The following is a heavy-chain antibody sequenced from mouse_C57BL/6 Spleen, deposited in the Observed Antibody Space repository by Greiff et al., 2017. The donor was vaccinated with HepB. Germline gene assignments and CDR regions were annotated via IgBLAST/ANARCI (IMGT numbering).Heavy chain of an antibody. CDR3: ARRVYYGSSFYWYFDV. Sequence: EVKLMESGGGLVKPGGSLKLSCAASGFTFSDYGMHWVRQAPEKGLEWVAYISSGSSTIYYADTVKGRFTISRDNAKNTLFLQMTSLRSEDTAMYYCARRVYYGSSFYWYFDVWGTGTTVTVSS. J-gene: IGHJ1*03. V-gene: IGHV5-17*01. CDR1: GFTFSDYG. CDR2: ISSGSSTI. D-gene: IGHD1-1*01.